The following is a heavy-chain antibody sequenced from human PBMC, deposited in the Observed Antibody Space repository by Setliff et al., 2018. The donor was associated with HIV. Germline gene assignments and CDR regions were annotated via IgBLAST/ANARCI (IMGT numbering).Heavy chain of an antibody. Sequence: GSLRLSCEASGFTFSSYWMHWVRQAPGKGLEWVSYISSSGTTIYYADSVKGRFTISRDNAKNSVYLQMNSLRAEDTAVYYCARDEATGGVDYWGQGTLVTVSS. CDR3: ARDEATGGVDY. CDR2: ISSSGTTI. J-gene: IGHJ4*02. D-gene: IGHD3-16*01. V-gene: IGHV3-48*04. CDR1: GFTFSSYW.